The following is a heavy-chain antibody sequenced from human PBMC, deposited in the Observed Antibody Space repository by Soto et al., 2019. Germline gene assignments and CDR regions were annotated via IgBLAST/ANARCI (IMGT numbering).Heavy chain of an antibody. D-gene: IGHD3-10*01. V-gene: IGHV4-31*03. Sequence: QVQLQESGPGLVKPSQTLSLTCTVSGGSISSGGYYWSWIRQHPGKGLEWIGYIYYSGSTYYNPSLKSRVTISVDTSKNQFSLKLSSVTAADTAVYYCARVKSGYYYGSGSYIGRIDYWGQGTLVTVSS. CDR2: IYYSGST. J-gene: IGHJ4*02. CDR1: GGSISSGGYY. CDR3: ARVKSGYYYGSGSYIGRIDY.